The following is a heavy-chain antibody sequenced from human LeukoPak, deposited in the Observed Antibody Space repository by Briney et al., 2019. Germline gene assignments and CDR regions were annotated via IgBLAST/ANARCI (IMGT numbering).Heavy chain of an antibody. J-gene: IGHJ6*03. D-gene: IGHD5-12*01. CDR1: GFTFSSSA. V-gene: IGHV3-23*01. Sequence: GGSLRLSCAASGFTFSSSAMSWVRQAPGKGLEWVSSISGSGDSTYYADSVKGRFAISRDNSKNTLYLQMNSLRAEDTAVYYCAKDRGPTITFGLMDVWGKGTTVTVSS. CDR2: ISGSGDST. CDR3: AKDRGPTITFGLMDV.